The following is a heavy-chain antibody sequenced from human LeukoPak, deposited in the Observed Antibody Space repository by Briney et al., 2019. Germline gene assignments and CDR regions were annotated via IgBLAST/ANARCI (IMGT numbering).Heavy chain of an antibody. CDR3: ASNLYGSGNYFAY. D-gene: IGHD3-10*01. J-gene: IGHJ4*02. Sequence: SETLSLTCTVSGYSISSGYYWGWIRQPPGNGLEWIGSIYHSGSTYYNPSLKSRVTISVDTSKNQFSLKLTSVTAADTAVYYCASNLYGSGNYFAYWGQGTLVTVSS. CDR2: IYHSGST. V-gene: IGHV4-38-2*02. CDR1: GYSISSGYY.